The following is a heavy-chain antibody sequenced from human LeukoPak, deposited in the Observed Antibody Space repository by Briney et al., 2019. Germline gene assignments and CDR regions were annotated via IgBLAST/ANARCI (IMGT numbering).Heavy chain of an antibody. V-gene: IGHV3-53*05. CDR2: IYIGGST. J-gene: IGHJ4*02. Sequence: GGSLRLSCAASGFTVSSNYMSWVRQAPGKGLEWVSVIYIGGSTYYADSVKGRFTISRDNSKNSLYLQMNSLRTEDTALYYCAKAVIAAAGCDYWGQGTLVTVSS. CDR1: GFTVSSNY. CDR3: AKAVIAAAGCDY. D-gene: IGHD6-13*01.